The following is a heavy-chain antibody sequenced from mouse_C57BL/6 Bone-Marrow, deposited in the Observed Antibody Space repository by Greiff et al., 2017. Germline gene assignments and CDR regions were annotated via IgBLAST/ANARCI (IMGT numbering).Heavy chain of an antibody. V-gene: IGHV1-54*01. CDR3: VYYDYDPPFDY. D-gene: IGHD2-4*01. Sequence: VQLQQSGAELVRPGTSVKVSCKASGYAFTNYLIEWVKQRPGQGLEWIGVINPGSGGTNYNEKFKGKATLTADKSSSTAYMQLSSLTSEDSAVYFCVYYDYDPPFDYWGQGTTLTVSS. CDR2: INPGSGGT. CDR1: GYAFTNYL. J-gene: IGHJ2*01.